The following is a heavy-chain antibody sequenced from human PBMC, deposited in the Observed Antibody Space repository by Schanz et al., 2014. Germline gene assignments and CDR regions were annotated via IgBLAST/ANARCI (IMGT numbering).Heavy chain of an antibody. CDR2: ISPLLGVA. V-gene: IGHV1-69*02. Sequence: QVQLVQSGAEVKKPGSSVKVSCKASGGTFSSYAISWVRQAPGQGPQWMGRISPLLGVANYAQEFQGRLTITADTSTSTAYMELSSLRSEDTAVYYCATCSGGTCHAKPVLDNWGQGTLVTVSS. CDR3: ATCSGGTCHAKPVLDN. CDR1: GGTFSSYA. J-gene: IGHJ4*02. D-gene: IGHD2-15*01.